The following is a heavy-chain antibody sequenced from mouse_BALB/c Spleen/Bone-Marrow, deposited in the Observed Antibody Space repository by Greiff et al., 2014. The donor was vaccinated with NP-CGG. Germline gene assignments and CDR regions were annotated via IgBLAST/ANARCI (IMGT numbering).Heavy chain of an antibody. J-gene: IGHJ4*01. CDR2: IDPSDSYT. V-gene: IGHV1-69*02. CDR1: GYTFTSYW. Sequence: VQRVESGAELVKPGASVKLSCKASGYTFTSYWMHWVKQRPGQGLEWIGEIDPSDSYTNYNQKFKGKATLTVDKSSSTAYMQLSSLTSEDSAVYYCALIYYGNYDYAMDYWGQGTSVTVSS. CDR3: ALIYYGNYDYAMDY. D-gene: IGHD2-1*01.